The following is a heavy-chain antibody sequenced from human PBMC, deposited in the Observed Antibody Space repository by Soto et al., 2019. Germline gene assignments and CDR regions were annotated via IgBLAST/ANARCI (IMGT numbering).Heavy chain of an antibody. D-gene: IGHD4-17*01. CDR1: GFTFSSYS. J-gene: IGHJ4*02. CDR3: ARDNYGDLYFDY. CDR2: ISSSSSYI. Sequence: GGSLRLSCAASGFTFSSYSMNWVRQAPGKGLEWVSSISSSSSYIYYADSVKGRFTISRDNAKNSLYLQMNSLRAEDTAVYYCARDNYGDLYFDYWGRRALVTVSS. V-gene: IGHV3-21*01.